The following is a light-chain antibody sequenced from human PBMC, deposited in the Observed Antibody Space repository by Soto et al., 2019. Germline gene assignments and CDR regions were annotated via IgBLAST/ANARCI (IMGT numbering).Light chain of an antibody. V-gene: IGLV2-14*01. CDR3: SSYTSSSTPVV. CDR1: SSDVGGYNY. J-gene: IGLJ2*01. Sequence: QSLLTQPASVSGSPGQSITISCTGTSSDVGGYNYVSWYQQHPGKAPKFLIYDVSNRPSGVSNRFSGSKSGNTASLTISGLQAEDEGDYYCSSYTSSSTPVVFGGGTKLTVL. CDR2: DVS.